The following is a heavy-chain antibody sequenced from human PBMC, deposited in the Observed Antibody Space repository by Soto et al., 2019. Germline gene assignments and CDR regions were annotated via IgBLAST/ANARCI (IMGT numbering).Heavy chain of an antibody. CDR1: GGTFSTFG. D-gene: IGHD3-16*01. CDR2: IIPFFGTA. V-gene: IGHV1-69*01. J-gene: IGHJ4*02. Sequence: QVQLVQSGAEVRKTGSSVKVSCKTSGGTFSTFGISWVRQAPGQGLEWMGGIIPFFGTAEYSQKFEDRITITADEPTNTVYMDLRSLTSEDTAIYYCARTAPMDAGDKYYYDFWGQGALVTVSS. CDR3: ARTAPMDAGDKYYYDF.